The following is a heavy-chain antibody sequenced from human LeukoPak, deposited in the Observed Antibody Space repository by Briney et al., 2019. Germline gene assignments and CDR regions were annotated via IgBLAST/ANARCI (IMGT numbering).Heavy chain of an antibody. CDR1: GASSSNYY. CDR2: IHTSGTT. J-gene: IGHJ5*02. CDR3: AVIAPNCCWFDT. Sequence: SETLSPTCTVSGASSSNYYWSWIRQSPGKGLEWIGYIHTSGTTNYSPSLKGRVSISLDTSRSQFSLELSSVTAADTAVYFCAVIAPNCCWFDTWGQGTLVFVSS. D-gene: IGHD2-2*01. V-gene: IGHV4-4*08.